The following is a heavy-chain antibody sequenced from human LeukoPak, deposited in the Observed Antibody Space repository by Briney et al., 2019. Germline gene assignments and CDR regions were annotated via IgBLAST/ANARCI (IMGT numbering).Heavy chain of an antibody. J-gene: IGHJ4*02. CDR2: IYYSGST. V-gene: IGHV4-39*01. CDR3: ARGNQVRDY. Sequence: SETLSLTCTVSGGSISSSSYYWGWIRQPPGKGLEWIGSIYYSGSTYYNPSLKSRVTISVDTSKNQFSLKLSSVTAADTAVYYCARGNQVRDYWGQGTLVTVSS. CDR1: GGSISSSSYY. D-gene: IGHD2-2*01.